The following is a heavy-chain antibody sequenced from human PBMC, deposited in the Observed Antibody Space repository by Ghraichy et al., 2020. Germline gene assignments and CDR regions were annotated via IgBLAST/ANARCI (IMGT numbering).Heavy chain of an antibody. CDR3: AREDAVKIHSYSSSWYHY. D-gene: IGHD6-13*01. Sequence: GESLNISCKGSGYSFTSYWISWVRQMPGKGLEWMGRIDPSDSYTNYSPSFQGHVTISADKSISTAYLQWSSLKASDTAMYYCAREDAVKIHSYSSSWYHYWGQGTLVTVSS. J-gene: IGHJ4*02. CDR1: GYSFTSYW. V-gene: IGHV5-10-1*01. CDR2: IDPSDSYT.